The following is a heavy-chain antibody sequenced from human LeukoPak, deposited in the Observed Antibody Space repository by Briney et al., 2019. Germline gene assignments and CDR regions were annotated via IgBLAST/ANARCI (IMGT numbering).Heavy chain of an antibody. J-gene: IGHJ4*02. D-gene: IGHD7-27*01. Sequence: GGSVKVSCKASGYTFTDNYFHWVRQAPGQGLEWVGCIHPNTGCTHYAQNVQGRVTLTRDTSLSSAYLEMNGLRADDTAVYYCTRHHIWGPDYWGQGTLVTVSS. CDR3: TRHHIWGPDY. V-gene: IGHV1-2*02. CDR2: IHPNTGCT. CDR1: GYTFTDNY.